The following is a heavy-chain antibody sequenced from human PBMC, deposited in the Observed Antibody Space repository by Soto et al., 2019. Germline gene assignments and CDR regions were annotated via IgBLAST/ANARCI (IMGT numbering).Heavy chain of an antibody. J-gene: IGHJ4*02. CDR3: ARGQRISYYYDSSGYYPDY. CDR1: GGTFSSYA. V-gene: IGHV1-69*01. D-gene: IGHD3-22*01. CDR2: IIPIFGTA. Sequence: QVQLVQSGAEVKKPGSSVKVSCKASGGTFSSYAISWVRQAPGQGLEWMGGIIPIFGTANYAQKFQGRVTITADESTSIAYMELSSLRSEDTAVYYCARGQRISYYYDSSGYYPDYWGQGTLVTVSS.